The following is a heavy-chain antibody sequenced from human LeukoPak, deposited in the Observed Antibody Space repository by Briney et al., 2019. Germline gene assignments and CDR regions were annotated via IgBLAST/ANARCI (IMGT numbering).Heavy chain of an antibody. CDR1: GFTFSSYW. CDR3: ARGGTSSGWYGHDY. J-gene: IGHJ4*02. D-gene: IGHD6-19*01. CDR2: IKSDGRST. Sequence: GGSLRLSCAASGFTFSSYWMHWVRQVPVKGLVWVSRIKSDGRSTDYADSAKGRFTISRENAKNTLYLQMNSLRAEDTAVYYCARGGTSSGWYGHDYWGQGILVTVSS. V-gene: IGHV3-74*01.